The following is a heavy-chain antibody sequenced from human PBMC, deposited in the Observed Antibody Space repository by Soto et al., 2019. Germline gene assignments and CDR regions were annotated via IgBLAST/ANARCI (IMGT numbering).Heavy chain of an antibody. CDR3: ARDSAYYDFWSGYFGPMDV. J-gene: IGHJ6*03. Sequence: ASVKVSCKASGGTFSSYTISWVRQAPGQGLEWMGRIIPILGIANYAQKFQGRVTITADKSTSTAYMELSSLRSEDTAVYYCARDSAYYDFWSGYFGPMDVWGKGTTVTVSS. D-gene: IGHD3-3*01. CDR2: IIPILGIA. V-gene: IGHV1-69*04. CDR1: GGTFSSYT.